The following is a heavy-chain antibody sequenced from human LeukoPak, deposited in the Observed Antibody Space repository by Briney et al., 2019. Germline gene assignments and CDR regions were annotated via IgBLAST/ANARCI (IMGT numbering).Heavy chain of an antibody. D-gene: IGHD3-10*01. CDR3: ARDDYRGVTNFDP. J-gene: IGHJ5*02. CDR2: ISYTGST. CDR1: GGSISPYF. V-gene: IGHV4-59*01. Sequence: SETLSLTCTVSGGSISPYFWSWMRQTPGRGLEWIGYISYTGSTNYNPALKSRVTISVDTSKNQFSLQLTSVTAADTAVYYCARDDYRGVTNFDPWGQGTLVTVSS.